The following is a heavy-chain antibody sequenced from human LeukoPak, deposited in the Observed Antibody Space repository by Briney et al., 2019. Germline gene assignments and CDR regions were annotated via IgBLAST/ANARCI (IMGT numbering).Heavy chain of an antibody. V-gene: IGHV3-30*02. CDR1: GFAFSSYG. CDR3: AKDEGVYKQTHFDY. J-gene: IGHJ4*02. Sequence: PPGGSLRLSCAASGFAFSSYGMHWVRQAPGKGLEWVAFIRYDGGNKYYADSVKGRFTISRDNSKNTLYLQMNSLRAEDTAVYYCAKDEGVYKQTHFDYWGQGTLVTVSS. CDR2: IRYDGGNK. D-gene: IGHD1-1*01.